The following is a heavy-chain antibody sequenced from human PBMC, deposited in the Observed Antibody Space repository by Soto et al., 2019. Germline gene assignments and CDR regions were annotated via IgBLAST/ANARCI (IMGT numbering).Heavy chain of an antibody. CDR3: ATIGGTAMVKIDY. Sequence: QVQLVQSGAEVKKPGSSVKVSCKASGGTFSSYAISWVRQAPGQGLEWMGGIIPIFGTANFAQKFQGRVTITADKSTSIAYMELSSLRPEDTPVYYCATIGGTAMVKIDYWGQGALVTVAS. J-gene: IGHJ4*02. CDR2: IIPIFGTA. CDR1: GGTFSSYA. V-gene: IGHV1-69*06. D-gene: IGHD5-18*01.